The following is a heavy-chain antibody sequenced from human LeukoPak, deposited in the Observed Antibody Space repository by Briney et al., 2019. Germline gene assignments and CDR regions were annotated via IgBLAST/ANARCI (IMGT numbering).Heavy chain of an antibody. J-gene: IGHJ5*02. CDR2: IYYSGST. CDR1: GGSVSSGSYY. CDR3: ARGLQSWFDP. V-gene: IGHV4-61*01. Sequence: SGSLSLTCTVSGGSVSSGSYYWGWIRQPPGKGLEWIGNIYYSGSTNYNPSLKSRVTISVDTSKNQFSLKLSSVTAADAAVYYCARGLQSWFDPWGQGTLVTVSS.